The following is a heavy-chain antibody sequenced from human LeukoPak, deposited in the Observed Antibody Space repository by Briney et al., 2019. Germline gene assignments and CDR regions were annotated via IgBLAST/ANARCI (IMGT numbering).Heavy chain of an antibody. Sequence: GGSLRLSCATSGFTFGDYAINWVRQAPGRGLEWVGFIRSKAYNEITEYAASVSGRFTISRDDSTSTAYLQMNTLKTEDTAVCYCSREGYSTGYYYYYYMDVWGTGTTVTISS. CDR3: SREGYSTGYYYYYYMDV. V-gene: IGHV3-49*04. CDR1: GFTFGDYA. CDR2: IRSKAYNEIT. J-gene: IGHJ6*03. D-gene: IGHD5-18*01.